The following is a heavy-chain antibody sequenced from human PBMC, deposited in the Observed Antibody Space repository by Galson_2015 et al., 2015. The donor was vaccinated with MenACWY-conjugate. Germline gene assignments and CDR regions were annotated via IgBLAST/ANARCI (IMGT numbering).Heavy chain of an antibody. Sequence: SLRLSCAASGFTFSNAWMSWVRQAPGKGLEWVSAISGSGGSTYYADSVKGRFTISRDNSKNTLYLQMNSLKTEDTAVYYCTTDQGTHCTNGVCYTFLLSGMDVWGQRTTVTVSS. CDR1: GFTFSNAW. V-gene: IGHV3-23*01. CDR3: TTDQGTHCTNGVCYTFLLSGMDV. CDR2: ISGSGGST. D-gene: IGHD2-8*01. J-gene: IGHJ6*02.